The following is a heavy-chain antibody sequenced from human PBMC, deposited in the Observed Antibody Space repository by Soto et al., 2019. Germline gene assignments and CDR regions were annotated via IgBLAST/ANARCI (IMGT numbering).Heavy chain of an antibody. CDR1: GGSINSGGYS. CDR2: IYHRGDT. CDR3: ARARTVGVEFWFDP. V-gene: IGHV4-30-2*01. D-gene: IGHD4-4*01. Sequence: SETLSLTCAVSGGSINSGGYSWNWIRQPPGKGLEWIGHIYHRGDTYYNPSLKSRVTISVDRSKNQFSLNLNSVTAADTAVYFCARARTVGVEFWFDPWGQGXLVTVSS. J-gene: IGHJ5*02.